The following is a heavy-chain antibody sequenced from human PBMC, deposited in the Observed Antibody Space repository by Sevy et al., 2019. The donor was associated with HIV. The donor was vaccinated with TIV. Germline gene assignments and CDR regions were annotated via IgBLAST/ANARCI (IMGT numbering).Heavy chain of an antibody. J-gene: IGHJ6*02. CDR2: ISTRSGTI. CDR3: ARVEIPTTQLRYYYYGVDV. V-gene: IGHV3-48*02. D-gene: IGHD1-26*01. CDR1: GFTFSTYN. Sequence: GESLKISCAASGFTFSTYNMNWVRQAPGKGLEWVSYISTRSGTIYYADSVKGRFTISRDNVKNSLYLQMNSLRDEDTAVYYCARVEIPTTQLRYYYYGVDVWGQGTTVTVSS.